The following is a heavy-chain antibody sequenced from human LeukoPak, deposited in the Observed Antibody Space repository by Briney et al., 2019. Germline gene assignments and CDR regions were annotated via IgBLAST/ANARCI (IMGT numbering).Heavy chain of an antibody. CDR2: ISWDGGST. D-gene: IGHD2-2*01. CDR3: AKDIGYCSSTSCYHYAFDI. CDR1: GFTFDDYT. Sequence: GGSLRLSCAASGFTFDDYTMDWVRQAPGKGLEWVSLISWDGGSTYYADSVKGRFTISRDNSKNSLYLQMNSLRTEDTALYYCAKDIGYCSSTSCYHYAFDIWGQGTMVTVSS. J-gene: IGHJ3*02. V-gene: IGHV3-43*01.